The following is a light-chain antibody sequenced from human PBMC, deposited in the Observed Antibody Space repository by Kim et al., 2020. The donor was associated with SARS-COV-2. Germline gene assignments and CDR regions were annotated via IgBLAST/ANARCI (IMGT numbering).Light chain of an antibody. CDR2: SNV. CDR3: AAWDDSLNGVI. CDR1: RSNIGSNA. Sequence: QSVLTQPPSVSGTPGQRVTISCSGSRSNIGSNAVNWYQQLPGTAPKLLIYSNVHRPSGVPDRFSGSKSGTSASLAISGLQSEDEADYYCAAWDDSLNGVIFGGGTQLTVL. V-gene: IGLV1-44*01. J-gene: IGLJ2*01.